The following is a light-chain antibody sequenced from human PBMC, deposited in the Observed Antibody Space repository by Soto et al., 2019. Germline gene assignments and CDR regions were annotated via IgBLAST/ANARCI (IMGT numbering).Light chain of an antibody. Sequence: TLSLSPGERATLSCRASQTVRNNYLAWYQQKPGQAPRLLIYDASSRATGVPDRFSGGGSGTDFTLTISRLEPEDFAVYYCQQRSNWPRTFGQGTRLEIK. CDR2: DAS. V-gene: IGKV3D-20*02. J-gene: IGKJ5*01. CDR3: QQRSNWPRT. CDR1: QTVRNNY.